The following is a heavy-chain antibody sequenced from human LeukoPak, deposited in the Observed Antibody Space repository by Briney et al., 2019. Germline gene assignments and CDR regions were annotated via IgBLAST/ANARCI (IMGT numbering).Heavy chain of an antibody. CDR1: GGSISSYY. CDR2: IYYSGST. D-gene: IGHD3-22*01. J-gene: IGHJ4*02. CDR3: ARSDSSGYHPEYYFDY. Sequence: SEILSLTCTVSGGSISSYYWSWIRQPPGKGLEWIGYIYYSGSTNYNPSLKSRVTISVDTSKNQFSLKLSSVTAADTAVYYCARSDSSGYHPEYYFDYWGQGTLVTVSS. V-gene: IGHV4-59*01.